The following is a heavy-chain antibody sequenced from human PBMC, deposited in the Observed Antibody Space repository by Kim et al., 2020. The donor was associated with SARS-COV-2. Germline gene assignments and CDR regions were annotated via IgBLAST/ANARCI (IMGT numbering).Heavy chain of an antibody. Sequence: ANSVKGRFTISRGNSKNTLYLQMNSLRAEDTAVYYCAKAAGSSGYYYFDYWGQGTLVTVSS. J-gene: IGHJ4*02. D-gene: IGHD3-22*01. CDR3: AKAAGSSGYYYFDY. V-gene: IGHV3-30*02.